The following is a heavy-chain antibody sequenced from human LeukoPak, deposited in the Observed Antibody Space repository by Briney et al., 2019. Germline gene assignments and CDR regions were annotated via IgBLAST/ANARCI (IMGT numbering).Heavy chain of an antibody. D-gene: IGHD3-22*01. Sequence: GGSLRLSCAASGFSFSTYAMHWVRQAPGKGLEWVAVISHDGSNKYYADSVKGRFTISRDNSKNTLYLQMNSLRAEDTAVYYCARDWNYYDNYLYWFDPWGQGTLVTVSS. CDR1: GFSFSTYA. J-gene: IGHJ5*02. CDR2: ISHDGSNK. CDR3: ARDWNYYDNYLYWFDP. V-gene: IGHV3-30-3*01.